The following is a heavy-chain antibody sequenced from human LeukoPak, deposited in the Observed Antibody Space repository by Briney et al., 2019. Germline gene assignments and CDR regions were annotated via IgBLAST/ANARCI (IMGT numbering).Heavy chain of an antibody. CDR2: IYPGDSDT. Sequence: GESLKISCEGSGYSFTSYWIGWVRQMPGKGLEWMGIIYPGDSDTRYSPSFQGQVTISADKSISTAYLQWSSLKASDTAMYYCARSGYYYDSSGYFFRFDPWGQGTLVTVSS. V-gene: IGHV5-51*01. D-gene: IGHD3-22*01. J-gene: IGHJ5*02. CDR1: GYSFTSYW. CDR3: ARSGYYYDSSGYFFRFDP.